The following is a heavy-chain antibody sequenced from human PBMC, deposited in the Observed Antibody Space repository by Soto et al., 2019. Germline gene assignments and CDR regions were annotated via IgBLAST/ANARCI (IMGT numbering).Heavy chain of an antibody. V-gene: IGHV6-1*01. Sequence: PSQTLSLTCAISGDSVSSNTASWNWIRQSPSRGLEWLGRTYFRSKWYNDYAVSVKSRILINPDTSNNQFSLQLNSVTPEDTAVYFCAKGDNLGPKTGYAFDPWGQGIMVTVS. CDR1: GDSVSSNTAS. D-gene: IGHD5-12*01. J-gene: IGHJ5*02. CDR2: TYFRSKWYN. CDR3: AKGDNLGPKTGYAFDP.